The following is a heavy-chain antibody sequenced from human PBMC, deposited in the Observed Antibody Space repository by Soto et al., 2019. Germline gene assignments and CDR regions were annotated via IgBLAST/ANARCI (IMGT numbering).Heavy chain of an antibody. D-gene: IGHD6-13*01. Sequence: EVQLVESGGGLVKPGGSLRLSCAASGFTFSSYSMNWVRQAPGKGLEWVSSISSSSSYIYYADSVKGRFTISRDNAKNSLYLQMNSLRAEDTAVYYCAYSVAAAGGLDYCGQRTQVTVYS. CDR2: ISSSSSYI. CDR1: GFTFSSYS. J-gene: IGHJ4*02. V-gene: IGHV3-21*01. CDR3: AYSVAAAGGLDY.